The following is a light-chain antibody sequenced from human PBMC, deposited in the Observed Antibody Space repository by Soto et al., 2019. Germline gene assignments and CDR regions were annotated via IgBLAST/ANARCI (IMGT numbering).Light chain of an antibody. CDR2: EVS. V-gene: IGKV1-39*01. CDR1: QNVRSY. J-gene: IGKJ1*01. Sequence: DTQMTQSPSSLSASVGDRVTIRCRASQNVRSYLNWYQQKPGKAPKLLIYEVSTLESGVPSRFSGSGYGADFTLGINSLEPEDFATYYCQQTFSLPRSFGPGTKVEI. CDR3: QQTFSLPRS.